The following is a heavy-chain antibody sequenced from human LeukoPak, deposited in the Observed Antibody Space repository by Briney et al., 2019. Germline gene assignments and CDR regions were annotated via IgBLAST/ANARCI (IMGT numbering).Heavy chain of an antibody. Sequence: KPSETLSLTCTVSGGSISSGDYYWSWICRPPGKGLEWIGYIYYSGSTFHYNPSLKSRVNISVDTSKNQFSLRLSSVTAVDTAVYYCASTNCSSASCYGANWFDPWGQGTLVTVSS. J-gene: IGHJ5*02. D-gene: IGHD2-2*01. CDR3: ASTNCSSASCYGANWFDP. CDR1: GGSISSGDYY. CDR2: IYYSGST. V-gene: IGHV4-30-4*08.